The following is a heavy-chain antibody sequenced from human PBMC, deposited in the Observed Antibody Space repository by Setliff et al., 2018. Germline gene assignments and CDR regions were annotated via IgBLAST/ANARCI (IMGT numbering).Heavy chain of an antibody. CDR1: GDSISSGSYH. J-gene: IGHJ6*02. D-gene: IGHD3-16*01. V-gene: IGHV4-61*02. CDR2: IHPSGST. Sequence: KPSETLSLTCTVSGDSISSGSYHWSWIRKPAGKGLEWIGRIHPSGSTNYNPSLKSRVTISVDTSKNQFSLKVSSVTAADTAVYYCARSMIQRNYYCGLDVWGQGTTVTVSS. CDR3: ARSMIQRNYYCGLDV.